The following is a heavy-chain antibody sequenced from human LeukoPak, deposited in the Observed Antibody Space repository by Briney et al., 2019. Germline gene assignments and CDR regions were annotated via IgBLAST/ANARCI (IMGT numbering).Heavy chain of an antibody. D-gene: IGHD1-1*01. J-gene: IGHJ3*02. CDR2: ISSSSSTI. CDR3: TTDPSYHQLRGPFDI. V-gene: IGHV3-48*02. CDR1: GFTFSSYS. Sequence: PGGSLRLSCAASGFTFSSYSMNWVRQAPGKGLEWVSYISSSSSTIYYADSVKGRFTISRDNAKNSLYLQMNSLKNEDTAVYYCTTDPSYHQLRGPFDIWGQGTMVTVSS.